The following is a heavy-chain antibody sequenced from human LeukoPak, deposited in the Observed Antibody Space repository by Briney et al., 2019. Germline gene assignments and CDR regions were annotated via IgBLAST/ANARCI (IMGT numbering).Heavy chain of an antibody. Sequence: PGGSLRLSCAASGLTFSSYAMSWVRQAPGKGLEWVSAISGSGGSTYYADSVKGRFTISRDNSKNTLYLQMNSLRAEDTAVYYCAKMYSSSWYYYYGMDVWGQGTTVTVSS. CDR3: AKMYSSSWYYYYGMDV. CDR2: ISGSGGST. D-gene: IGHD6-13*01. V-gene: IGHV3-23*01. J-gene: IGHJ6*02. CDR1: GLTFSSYA.